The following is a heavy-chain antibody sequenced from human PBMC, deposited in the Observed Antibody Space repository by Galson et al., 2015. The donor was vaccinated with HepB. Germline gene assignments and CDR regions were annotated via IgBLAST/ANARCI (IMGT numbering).Heavy chain of an antibody. CDR3: ARGGLYSLFY. CDR1: GSRFTTNW. V-gene: IGHV5-51*01. J-gene: IGHJ4*02. D-gene: IGHD2-15*01. Sequence: QSGAEVKKPGESLRISCTTSGSRFTTNWIGWVRQMPGKGLEWMGLIYPGVSDIRYSPSFQGQVTISADKSITTAYLQWNTLKASDTAMYYCARGGLYSLFYWGQGTQVTVSS. CDR2: IYPGVSDI.